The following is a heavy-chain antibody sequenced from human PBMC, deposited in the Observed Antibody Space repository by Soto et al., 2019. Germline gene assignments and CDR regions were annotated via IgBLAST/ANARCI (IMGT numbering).Heavy chain of an antibody. D-gene: IGHD6-13*01. Sequence: ASVKVSCKASGGTFSSYAISWVRQAPGQGLEWMGGIIPIFGTANYAQKFQGRVTITADESTSTAYMELSSLRSEDTAVYYCAKSMAAAGTYYYGMDIWGQGTTVTVSS. CDR2: IIPIFGTA. J-gene: IGHJ6*02. CDR1: GGTFSSYA. V-gene: IGHV1-69*13. CDR3: AKSMAAAGTYYYGMDI.